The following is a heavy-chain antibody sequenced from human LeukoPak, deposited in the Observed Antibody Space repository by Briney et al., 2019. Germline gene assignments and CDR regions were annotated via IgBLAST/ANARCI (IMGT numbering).Heavy chain of an antibody. CDR2: IYYSGST. Sequence: KASETLSLTCAVSGGSFSGYYWTWIRQPPGKGLEWIGYIYYSGSTNYNPSLKSRVTISVDTSKNQFSLKLSSVTAADTAVYYCAGYSSSWYAYFDYWGQGTLVTVSS. CDR3: AGYSSSWYAYFDY. V-gene: IGHV4-59*01. J-gene: IGHJ4*02. D-gene: IGHD6-13*01. CDR1: GGSFSGYY.